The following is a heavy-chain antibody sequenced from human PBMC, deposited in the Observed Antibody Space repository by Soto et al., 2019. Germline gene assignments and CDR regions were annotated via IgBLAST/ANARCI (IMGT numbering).Heavy chain of an antibody. V-gene: IGHV4-4*07. J-gene: IGHJ4*02. CDR1: GGSFTGEY. CDR2: VFGNGAGTP. D-gene: IGHD2-15*01. Sequence: DTLSLTCLDSGGSFTGEYWSWIWQPAGKGLQWIGRVFGNGAGTPIYNSLLKSRARMSADPSKGQFSLTLTSVTAADTAVYYCARDLPPYGGRRSPPTGAFEDWGQGMMVPVSS. CDR3: ARDLPPYGGRRSPPTGAFED.